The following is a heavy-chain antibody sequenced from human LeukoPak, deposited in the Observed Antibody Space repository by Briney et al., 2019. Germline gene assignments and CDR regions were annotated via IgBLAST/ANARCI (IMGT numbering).Heavy chain of an antibody. CDR2: IRSKAHGGTT. CDR3: SRDRSSSGWHSPVRVAY. D-gene: IGHD6-19*01. V-gene: IGHV3-49*05. J-gene: IGHJ4*02. CDR1: GFIVGDYG. Sequence: KPGGSLRLSCITSGFIVGDYGMSWFRQAPGKGLEWVGFIRSKAHGGTTEYDSSVKGRFTISRDDSKNIAYLEMNSLKTEDTAVYYCSRDRSSSGWHSPVRVAYWGQGTLVTVSS.